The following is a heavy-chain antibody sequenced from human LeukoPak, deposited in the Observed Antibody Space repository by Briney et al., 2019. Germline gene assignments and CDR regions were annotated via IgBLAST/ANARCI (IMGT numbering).Heavy chain of an antibody. Sequence: SQTLSLTCAISGDSVSSNSVTWNWIRQSPSRGLEWLGRTYYRSTWYNDYAVSVRGRITVNPDTSKNQFSLHLNSVTPEGTAVYSFARRLTQYDCFDPWGQGILVTASS. CDR3: ARRLTQYDCFDP. CDR2: TYYRSTWYN. V-gene: IGHV6-1*01. D-gene: IGHD2-2*01. J-gene: IGHJ5*02. CDR1: GDSVSSNSVT.